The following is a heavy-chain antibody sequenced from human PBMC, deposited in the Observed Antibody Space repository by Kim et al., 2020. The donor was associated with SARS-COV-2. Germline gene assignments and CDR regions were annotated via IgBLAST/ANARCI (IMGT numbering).Heavy chain of an antibody. CDR3: ARDCCSSTSRQGVNDY. V-gene: IGHV3-21*01. D-gene: IGHD2-2*01. CDR1: GFTFSSYS. CDR2: ISSSSSYI. J-gene: IGHJ4*02. Sequence: GGSLRLSCAASGFTFSSYSMNWVRQAPGKGLEWVSSISSSSSYISYADSVKGRFTISRDNAKNSLYLQMNSLRAEDTAVYYCARDCCSSTSRQGVNDYWGQGTLVTVSS.